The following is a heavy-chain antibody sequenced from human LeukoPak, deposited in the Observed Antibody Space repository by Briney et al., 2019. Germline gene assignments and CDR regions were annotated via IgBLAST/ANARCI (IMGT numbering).Heavy chain of an antibody. CDR3: VRDATRGGDLDH. D-gene: IGHD2-21*01. CDR2: IKVDGSEK. CDR1: GFTFSDYW. Sequence: GGSLRLSCAASGFTFSDYWMMWVRQAQGKGLEWVAQIKVDGSEKYYADSVRGRFTISRDNAKNSLELQMNTLRVEDTAVYYCVRDATRGGDLDHWGQGTLVTVSS. J-gene: IGHJ5*02. V-gene: IGHV3-7*01.